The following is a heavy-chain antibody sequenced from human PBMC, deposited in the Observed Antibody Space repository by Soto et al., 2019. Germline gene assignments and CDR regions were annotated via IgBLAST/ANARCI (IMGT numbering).Heavy chain of an antibody. D-gene: IGHD6-19*01. CDR2: ISGSGGST. CDR3: SRGPGYSTGWSLNYYYYYMDV. V-gene: IGHV3-23*01. CDR1: GFTFSSYV. J-gene: IGHJ6*03. Sequence: GGSLRLSCAASGFTFSSYVMSWVRQAPGKGLEWVSAISGSGGSTYYADSVKGRFTISRDNSKNTLYLQMTSLRAEDTAVYYCSRGPGYSTGWSLNYYYYYMDVWGKGTTVTVSS.